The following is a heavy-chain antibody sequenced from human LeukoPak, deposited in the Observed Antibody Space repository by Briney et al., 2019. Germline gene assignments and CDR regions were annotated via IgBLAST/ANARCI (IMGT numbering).Heavy chain of an antibody. Sequence: SETLSLTCTVSGGYISSSSYYWGWIRQPPGKGLEWIGEINHSGSTNYNPSLKSRVTISVDTSKNQFSLKLSSVTAADTAVYYCARGSGSHSLFDYWGQGTLVTVSS. V-gene: IGHV4-39*07. D-gene: IGHD1-26*01. CDR2: INHSGST. CDR1: GGYISSSSYY. CDR3: ARGSGSHSLFDY. J-gene: IGHJ4*02.